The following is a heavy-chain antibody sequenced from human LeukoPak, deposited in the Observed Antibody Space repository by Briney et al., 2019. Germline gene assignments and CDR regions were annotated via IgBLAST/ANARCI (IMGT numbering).Heavy chain of an antibody. V-gene: IGHV3-21*01. CDR1: GFTFSSYS. J-gene: IGHJ4*02. CDR2: ISSSSSYI. CDR3: ARENYGDYDVGDY. Sequence: SGGSLRLSCAASGFTFSSYSMNWVRQAPGKGLEWVSSISSSSSYIYYADSVKGRFTIPRDNAKNSLYLQMNSLRAEDTAVYYCARENYGDYDVGDYWGQGTLVTVSS. D-gene: IGHD4-17*01.